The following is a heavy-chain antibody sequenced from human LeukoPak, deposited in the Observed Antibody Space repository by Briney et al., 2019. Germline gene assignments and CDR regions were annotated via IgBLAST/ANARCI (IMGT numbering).Heavy chain of an antibody. CDR3: ARSYYYDSSYWGYDAFDI. D-gene: IGHD3-22*01. Sequence: ASVKVSCKASGYTFTGYYMHWVRQAPGQGLEWMGWINPNSGGTNYAQKFQGRVTMTRDTSISTAYMELSRLRSDDTAVYYCARSYYYDSSYWGYDAFDIWAQGTMVTVSS. CDR1: GYTFTGYY. V-gene: IGHV1-2*02. CDR2: INPNSGGT. J-gene: IGHJ3*02.